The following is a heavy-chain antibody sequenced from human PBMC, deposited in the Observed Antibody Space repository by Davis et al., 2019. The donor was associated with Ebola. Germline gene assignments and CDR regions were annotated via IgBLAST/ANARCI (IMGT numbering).Heavy chain of an antibody. Sequence: GGSLRLSCTASGFTFGDYAMSWVRQAPGKGLEWVGFIRSKAYGGTTEYAASVKGRFTISRDDSKSIAYLQMNSLKTEDTAVYYCTISGRDGYTYFDYWGQGTLVTVSS. J-gene: IGHJ4*02. CDR1: GFTFGDYA. CDR3: TISGRDGYTYFDY. D-gene: IGHD5-24*01. V-gene: IGHV3-49*04. CDR2: IRSKAYGGTT.